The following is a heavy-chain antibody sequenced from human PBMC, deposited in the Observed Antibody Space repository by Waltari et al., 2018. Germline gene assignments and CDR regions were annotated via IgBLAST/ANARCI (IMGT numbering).Heavy chain of an antibody. Sequence: EVQLLESGGGLVQPGGYLRLSCSASGFPFSGYSMSWVRQAPGKGLVWVSAINGSGGSTNYADSVKGRFTISRDNSKYTLYLQMNSLRAEDTAVYYCAKVVSSSWYLDYWGQGTLFTVSS. J-gene: IGHJ4*02. V-gene: IGHV3-23*01. CDR2: INGSGGST. D-gene: IGHD6-13*01. CDR3: AKVVSSSWYLDY. CDR1: GFPFSGYS.